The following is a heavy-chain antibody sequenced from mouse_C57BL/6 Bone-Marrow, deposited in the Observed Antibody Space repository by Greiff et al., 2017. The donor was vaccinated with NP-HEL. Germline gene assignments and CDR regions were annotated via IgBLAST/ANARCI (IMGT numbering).Heavy chain of an antibody. Sequence: EVKVVESEGGLVQPGSSMKLSCTASGFTFSDYYMAWVRQVPEKGLEWVANINYDGSSTYYLDSLKSRFIISRDNAKNILYLQMSSLKSEDTATYYCARDPYYDGSSYVWYFDVWGTGTTVTVSS. D-gene: IGHD1-1*01. J-gene: IGHJ1*03. CDR1: GFTFSDYY. V-gene: IGHV5-16*01. CDR2: INYDGSST. CDR3: ARDPYYDGSSYVWYFDV.